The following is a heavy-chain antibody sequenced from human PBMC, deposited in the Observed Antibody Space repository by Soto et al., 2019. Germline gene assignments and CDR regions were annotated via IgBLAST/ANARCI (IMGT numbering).Heavy chain of an antibody. CDR3: ARERVAPYYDFLSCNYYYMDV. J-gene: IGHJ6*03. D-gene: IGHD3-3*01. Sequence: QVQLVQSGAEVKKPGSSVKVSCKASGGTFSSYTISWVRQAPGQGLEWMGRIIPILGIANYAQKFQGRVTITADKSTSTAYMELSSLRSEDTAVYYCARERVAPYYDFLSCNYYYMDVWGKGTTVTVSS. CDR1: GGTFSSYT. CDR2: IIPILGIA. V-gene: IGHV1-69*08.